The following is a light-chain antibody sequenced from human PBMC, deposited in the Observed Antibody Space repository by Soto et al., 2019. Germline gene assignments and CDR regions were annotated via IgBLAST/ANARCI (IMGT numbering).Light chain of an antibody. J-gene: IGKJ3*01. CDR3: QHLNNYPPYT. V-gene: IGKV1-9*01. CDR2: GTF. CDR1: QDIKTY. Sequence: IQLTQSPSSLSASVGDRVSITCRASQDIKTYLAWYQQKQGKAPKLLISGTFTLQSGVPSRFNGSGSGTDFNLLISRLQPEDFSAYYYQHLNNYPPYTFGPGTKVDLE.